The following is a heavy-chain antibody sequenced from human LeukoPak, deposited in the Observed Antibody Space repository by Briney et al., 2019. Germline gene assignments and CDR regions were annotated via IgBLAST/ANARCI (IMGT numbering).Heavy chain of an antibody. CDR1: GYTFIGYY. CDR3: ASTPYYDFWSGSLYYFDY. J-gene: IGHJ4*02. Sequence: ASVKVSCKASGYTFIGYYMHWVRQAPGQGLEWMGWINPNSGGTNYAQKFQGRVTMTRDTSISTAYMELSRLRSDDTAVYYCASTPYYDFWSGSLYYFDYWGQGTLVTVSS. D-gene: IGHD3-3*01. CDR2: INPNSGGT. V-gene: IGHV1-2*02.